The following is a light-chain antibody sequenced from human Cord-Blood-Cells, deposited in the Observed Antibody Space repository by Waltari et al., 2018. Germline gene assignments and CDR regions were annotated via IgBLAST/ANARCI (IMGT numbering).Light chain of an antibody. CDR3: QQSYSTLFT. Sequence: DIQMTQSPSSLSASVGDRVTITCRASQSISSYLNWYQQKPGKAPKLLIYAASSLQSGVPSRFSGSGSGTDFTLTISSLQPEDFATYDCQQSYSTLFTFGPVTKVDIK. V-gene: IGKV1-39*01. J-gene: IGKJ3*01. CDR1: QSISSY. CDR2: AAS.